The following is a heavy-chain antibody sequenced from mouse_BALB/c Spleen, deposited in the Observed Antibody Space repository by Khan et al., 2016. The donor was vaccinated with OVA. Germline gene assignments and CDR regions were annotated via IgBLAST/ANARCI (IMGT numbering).Heavy chain of an antibody. Sequence: QMQLEESGPGLVAPSQSLSITCTVSGFSLTTYGVHWVRQPPGKGLEWLVVIWSDGITTYNSALKSRLSISKDNSKSQGFLKMNSLQTDDTAMYYCARGGFYAMDYWGQGTSVTVSS. CDR3: ARGGFYAMDY. CDR2: IWSDGIT. V-gene: IGHV2-6*02. J-gene: IGHJ4*01. CDR1: GFSLTTYG.